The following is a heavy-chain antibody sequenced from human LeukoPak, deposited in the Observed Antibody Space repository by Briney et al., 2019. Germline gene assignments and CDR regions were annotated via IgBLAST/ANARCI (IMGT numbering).Heavy chain of an antibody. J-gene: IGHJ4*02. D-gene: IGHD3-22*01. CDR2: TYYSGST. CDR3: ATFCDSTGYYFN. Sequence: SETLSLTCTVSGGSVSSSHYWGWLRQPAGKGLEWIGYTYYSGSTIYNPSLKRRLTISVDTSKHQFSLKLSSVTAAESAVYYGATFCDSTGYYFNWGQGTLVTVSS. CDR1: GGSVSSSHY. V-gene: IGHV4-61*01.